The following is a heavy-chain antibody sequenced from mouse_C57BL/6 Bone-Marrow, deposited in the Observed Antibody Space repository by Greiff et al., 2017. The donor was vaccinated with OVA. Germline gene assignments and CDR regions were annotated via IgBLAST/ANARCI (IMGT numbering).Heavy chain of an antibody. V-gene: IGHV1-81*01. J-gene: IGHJ4*01. CDR2: IYPRSGNT. CDR3: ARHEGREVDYYAMDY. D-gene: IGHD1-1*01. CDR1: GYTFTSYG. Sequence: QVQLKQSGAEQARPGASVKLSCKASGYTFTSYGISWVKQRTGQGLEWIGEIYPRSGNTYYNEKFKGKATLTADKSSSTVYMELSRLTSEDSAVYFCARHEGREVDYYAMDYWGQGTSVTVSS.